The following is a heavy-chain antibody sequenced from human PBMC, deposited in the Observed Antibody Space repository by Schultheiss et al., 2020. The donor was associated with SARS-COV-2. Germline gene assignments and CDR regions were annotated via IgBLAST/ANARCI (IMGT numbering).Heavy chain of an antibody. V-gene: IGHV4-4*02. D-gene: IGHD3-3*01. Sequence: SETLSLTCAVSGGSISSSNWWSWVRQPPGKGLEWIGEINHSGSTNYNPSLKSRVTISVDTSKDEFSLKLTSVTAADTAVYYCVRGNDFVYFFDSWGQGTLVTVAS. CDR3: VRGNDFVYFFDS. CDR2: INHSGST. CDR1: GGSISSSNW. J-gene: IGHJ4*02.